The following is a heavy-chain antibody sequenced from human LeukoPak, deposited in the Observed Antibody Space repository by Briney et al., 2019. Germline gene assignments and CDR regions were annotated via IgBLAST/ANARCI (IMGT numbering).Heavy chain of an antibody. CDR2: INHSGST. Sequence: SETLSLTCAVYGGSFSGYYWSWIRQPPGKGLEWIGEINHSGSTNYNPSLKSRVTISVDTSKNQLSLKLSSVTAADTAVYYCARGRVDIVVVPAAMSRYFDYWGQGTLVTVSS. J-gene: IGHJ4*02. V-gene: IGHV4-34*01. CDR1: GGSFSGYY. D-gene: IGHD2-2*03. CDR3: ARGRVDIVVVPAAMSRYFDY.